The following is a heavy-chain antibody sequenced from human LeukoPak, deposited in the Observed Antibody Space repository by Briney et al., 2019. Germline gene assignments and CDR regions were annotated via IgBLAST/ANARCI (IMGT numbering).Heavy chain of an antibody. Sequence: ASVKVSCKASGYTFTGYYMHWVRQAPGQGLEWMGIINPSGGSTSYAQKFQGRVTMTRDTSTSTVYMELISLRSEDTAVYYCARDMPNCSDGSCYSSNYFDYWGQGTLVTVSS. CDR2: INPSGGST. D-gene: IGHD2-15*01. CDR3: ARDMPNCSDGSCYSSNYFDY. J-gene: IGHJ4*02. CDR1: GYTFTGYY. V-gene: IGHV1-46*01.